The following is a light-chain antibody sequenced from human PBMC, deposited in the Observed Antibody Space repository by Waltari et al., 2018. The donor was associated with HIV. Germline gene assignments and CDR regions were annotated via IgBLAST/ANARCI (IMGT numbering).Light chain of an antibody. V-gene: IGLV2-23*01. CDR1: SRDVGSYNL. CDR3: CSYTSYSSRI. CDR2: EGS. J-gene: IGLJ2*01. Sequence: QSALTQPASVSGSPGQSITIPCSGTSRDVGSYNLVSWYQHHPGKAPKLILYEGSKRPSGVSYRFSGSKFGNLASLTISGLQAEDEADYYCCSYTSYSSRIFGGGTKLTVL.